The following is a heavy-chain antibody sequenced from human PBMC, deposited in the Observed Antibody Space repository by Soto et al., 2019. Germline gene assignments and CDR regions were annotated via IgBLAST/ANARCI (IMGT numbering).Heavy chain of an antibody. V-gene: IGHV1-69*13. Sequence: VKVSCTASGGTVSSYAITWVRQAPGQGLEWMGGIIPIFGTANYAQKFQGRVTITADESTSTAYMELSSLRSEDTAVYYCAREQRYCSSTSCRSIGRYGMDVWGQGTTVTVSS. D-gene: IGHD2-2*01. CDR3: AREQRYCSSTSCRSIGRYGMDV. CDR1: GGTVSSYA. J-gene: IGHJ6*02. CDR2: IIPIFGTA.